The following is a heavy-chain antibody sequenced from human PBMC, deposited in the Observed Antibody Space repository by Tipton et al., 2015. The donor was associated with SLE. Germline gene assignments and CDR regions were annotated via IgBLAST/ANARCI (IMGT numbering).Heavy chain of an antibody. CDR2: ISSSGSTI. CDR3: ARTFDAFDI. Sequence: SLRLSCAASGYTFSSYSMNWVRQAPGKGLEWVSYISSSGSTIYYADSVKGRFTISRDNAKNSLYLQMNSLRAEDTAVYYCARTFDAFDIWGQGTMVTVSS. J-gene: IGHJ3*02. V-gene: IGHV3-48*04. CDR1: GYTFSSYS.